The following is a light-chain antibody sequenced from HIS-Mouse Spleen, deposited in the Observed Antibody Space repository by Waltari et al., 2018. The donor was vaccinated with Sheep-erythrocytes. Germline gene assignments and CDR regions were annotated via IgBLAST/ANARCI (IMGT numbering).Light chain of an antibody. Sequence: QSALTQPRSVSGSPGQSVTISCTGTSSDVGGYNYVSWYQQHPGNAPKLLIYDVSTRPSGFPDRFSGSKSGNTSSLTISGLQAEDEADYYCCSYAGSYTYVFGTGTKVTVL. CDR2: DVS. CDR1: SSDVGGYNY. V-gene: IGLV2-11*01. J-gene: IGLJ1*01. CDR3: CSYAGSYTYV.